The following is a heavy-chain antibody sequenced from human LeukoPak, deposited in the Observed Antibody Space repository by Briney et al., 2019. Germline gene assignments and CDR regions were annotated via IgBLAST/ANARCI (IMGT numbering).Heavy chain of an antibody. CDR1: GGSFSGYY. CDR2: IHYSGTT. V-gene: IGHV4-34*01. D-gene: IGHD1-26*01. CDR3: TRDSDIRRFYS. J-gene: IGHJ5*02. Sequence: SETLSLTCAVYGGSFSGYYWSWIRQPPGKGLEWIASIHYSGTTYYNLSLKSRITISVDTSKNQFSLKLSSVTAADTAMYYCTRDSDIRRFYSWGRGTLVTVSS.